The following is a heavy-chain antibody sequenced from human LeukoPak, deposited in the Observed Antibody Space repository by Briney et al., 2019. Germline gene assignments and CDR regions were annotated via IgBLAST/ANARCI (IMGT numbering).Heavy chain of an antibody. V-gene: IGHV3-30-3*01. CDR3: ARDGGNGYNAPFTFLDY. D-gene: IGHD5-24*01. CDR2: ISYDGSNK. J-gene: IGHJ4*02. Sequence: GSLRLSCAASGFTFSSYAMHWVRQAPGKGLEWVAVISYDGSNKYYADSVKGRFTISRDNSKNTLYLQMNSLRAEDTAVYYCARDGGNGYNAPFTFLDYWGQGTLVTVSS. CDR1: GFTFSSYA.